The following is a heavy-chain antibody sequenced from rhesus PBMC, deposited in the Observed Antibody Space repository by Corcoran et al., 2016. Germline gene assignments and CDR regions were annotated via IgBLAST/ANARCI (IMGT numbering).Heavy chain of an antibody. CDR1: GGPISSNF. Sequence: QLQLQESGPGLVKTSETLSLTCAVSGGPISSNFWSWFRQPPGKGLEWIGRGSGSSGSAGYNPSLKSRVSISTDTSKNQFSLKLNSLTAADTAVYYCAKDHPRYYGLDSWGQGVVVTVSS. CDR3: AKDHPRYYGLDS. J-gene: IGHJ6*01. CDR2: GSGSSGSA. D-gene: IGHD3S6*01. V-gene: IGHV4-173*01.